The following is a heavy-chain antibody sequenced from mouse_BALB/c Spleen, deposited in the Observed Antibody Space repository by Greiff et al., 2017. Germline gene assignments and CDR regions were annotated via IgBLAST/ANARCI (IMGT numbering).Heavy chain of an antibody. Sequence: DVKLVESGGGLVKPGGSLKLSCAASGFTFSDYYMYWVRQTPEKRLEWVATISDGGSYTYYPDSVKGRFTISRDNAKNNLYLQMSSLKSEDTAMYYCARDRGYGNYGFAYWGQGTLVTVSA. CDR1: GFTFSDYY. V-gene: IGHV5-4*02. CDR3: ARDRGYGNYGFAY. CDR2: ISDGGSYT. D-gene: IGHD2-10*02. J-gene: IGHJ3*01.